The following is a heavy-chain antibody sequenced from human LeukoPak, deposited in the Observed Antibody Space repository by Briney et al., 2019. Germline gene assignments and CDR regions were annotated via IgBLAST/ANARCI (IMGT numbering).Heavy chain of an antibody. Sequence: GASVKVSCKASGGTFSSYAISWVRQAPGQGLEWMGRIIPIFGTANYAQKFQGRVTITTDESTSTAYMELSSLRSEDTAVYYCWRDLRYGDFIFDYWGQGTLVTVSS. CDR1: GGTFSSYA. CDR2: IIPIFGTA. CDR3: WRDLRYGDFIFDY. D-gene: IGHD4-17*01. J-gene: IGHJ4*02. V-gene: IGHV1-69*05.